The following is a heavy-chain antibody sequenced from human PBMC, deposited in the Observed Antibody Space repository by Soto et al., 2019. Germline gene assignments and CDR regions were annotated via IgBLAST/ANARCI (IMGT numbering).Heavy chain of an antibody. V-gene: IGHV1-3*01. J-gene: IGHJ6*02. CDR1: GYTFTSYA. Sequence: QVQLVQSGAEVKKPGASVKVSCKASGYTFTSYAMHWVRQAPGQRLEWMGWINAGNGNTKYSQKFQGRVTITRDTSASTAYMELSSLRSEDTAVYYCARDSDPRNLPYGKSYYYYYGMDVWGQGTTVTVSS. D-gene: IGHD3-10*01. CDR2: INAGNGNT. CDR3: ARDSDPRNLPYGKSYYYYYGMDV.